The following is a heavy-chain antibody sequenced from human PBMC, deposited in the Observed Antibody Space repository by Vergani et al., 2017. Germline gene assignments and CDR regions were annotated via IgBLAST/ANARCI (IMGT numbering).Heavy chain of an antibody. CDR2: VSFRGDT. J-gene: IGHJ4*02. D-gene: IGHD3-10*01. Sequence: QVKLQESGPGLVKPSETLSLTCTVSGASVNSYYWSWIRQPAGKGLEWVGYVSFRGDTLYDPSVKGRMTISLNTSSNQFSLYLTSVTAADTAVYYCARSRIYYGAGSPDYWGQGTLVTVAS. CDR3: ARSRIYYGAGSPDY. V-gene: IGHV4-59*02. CDR1: GASVNSYY.